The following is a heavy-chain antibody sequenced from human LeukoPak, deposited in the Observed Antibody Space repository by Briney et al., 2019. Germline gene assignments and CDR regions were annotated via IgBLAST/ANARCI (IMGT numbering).Heavy chain of an antibody. CDR1: GGSISSYY. V-gene: IGHV4-59*12. Sequence: SETLSLTCTVSGGSISSYYWSWIRQPPGKGLEWIGYIYYSGSTNYNPSLKSRVTISVDTSKNQFSLKLSSVTAADTAVYYCARDRKDIVVVPAAFDAFDIWGQGTMVTVSS. CDR3: ARDRKDIVVVPAAFDAFDI. D-gene: IGHD2-2*01. CDR2: IYYSGST. J-gene: IGHJ3*02.